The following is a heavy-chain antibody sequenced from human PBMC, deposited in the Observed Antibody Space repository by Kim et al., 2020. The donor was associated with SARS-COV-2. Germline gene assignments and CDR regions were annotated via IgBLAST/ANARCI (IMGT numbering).Heavy chain of an antibody. D-gene: IGHD3-9*01. CDR3: AKSPYDILTDGWFDP. J-gene: IGHJ5*02. V-gene: IGHV3-30*18. Sequence: GGSLRLSCAASGFTFSSYGMHWVRQAPGKGLEWVAVISYDGSNKYYADSVKGRFTISRDNSKNTLYLQMNSLRAEDTAVYYCAKSPYDILTDGWFDPWGQGTLVTVSS. CDR1: GFTFSSYG. CDR2: ISYDGSNK.